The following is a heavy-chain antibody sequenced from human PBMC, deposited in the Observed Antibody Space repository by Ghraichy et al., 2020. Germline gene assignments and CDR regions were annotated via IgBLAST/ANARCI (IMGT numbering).Heavy chain of an antibody. CDR1: GYTFTSYA. D-gene: IGHD2-2*01. CDR2: INAGNGNT. CDR3: ARGGLVVVPATIGAGPFDL. J-gene: IGHJ2*01. Sequence: ASVKVSCKASGYTFTSYAMHWVRQAPGQRLEWMGWINAGNGNTKYSQKFQGRVTITRDTSASTAYMELSSLRSEDTAVYYCARGGLVVVPATIGAGPFDLWGRGTLVTVSS. V-gene: IGHV1-3*01.